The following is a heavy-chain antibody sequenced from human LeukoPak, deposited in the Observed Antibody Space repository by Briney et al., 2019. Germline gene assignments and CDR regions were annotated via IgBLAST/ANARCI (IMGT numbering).Heavy chain of an antibody. CDR2: VSAYNGNT. Sequence: ASVKVSCKASGYTFTSFGISWVRQAPGQGLEWVGWVSAYNGNTNYAQKVQGRVTMTTDTSTSTAYMELSSLRSEDTAIYYCARLDRDADDIFDYWGQGTLVTVSS. CDR1: GYTFTSFG. J-gene: IGHJ4*02. D-gene: IGHD5-24*01. CDR3: ARLDRDADDIFDY. V-gene: IGHV1-18*01.